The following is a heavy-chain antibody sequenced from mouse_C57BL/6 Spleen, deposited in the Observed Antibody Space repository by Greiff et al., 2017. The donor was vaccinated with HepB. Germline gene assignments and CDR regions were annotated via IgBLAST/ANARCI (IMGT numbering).Heavy chain of an antibody. Sequence: EVQGVESGGDLVKPGGSLKLSCAASGFTFSSYGMSWVRQTPDKRLEWVATISSGGSYTYYPDSVKGRFTISRDNAKNTLYLQMSSLKSEDTAMYYCARHGGQPTGFDYWGQGTTLTVSS. CDR3: ARHGGQPTGFDY. CDR2: ISSGGSYT. J-gene: IGHJ2*01. CDR1: GFTFSSYG. D-gene: IGHD6-1*01. V-gene: IGHV5-6*01.